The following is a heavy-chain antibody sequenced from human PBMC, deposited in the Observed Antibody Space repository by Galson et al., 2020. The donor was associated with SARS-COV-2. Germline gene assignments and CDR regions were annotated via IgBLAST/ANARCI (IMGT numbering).Heavy chain of an antibody. D-gene: IGHD3-22*01. V-gene: IGHV1-24*01. Sequence: GESLKISCKVSGYTLTELSMHWVRQAPGKGLEWMGGFDPEDGETIYAQQFQGRVTMTEDTSTDTAYMELSSLRSEDTAVYYCATSFSYYYDSSGLDYWGQGTLVTVSS. CDR3: ATSFSYYYDSSGLDY. J-gene: IGHJ4*02. CDR1: GYTLTELS. CDR2: FDPEDGET.